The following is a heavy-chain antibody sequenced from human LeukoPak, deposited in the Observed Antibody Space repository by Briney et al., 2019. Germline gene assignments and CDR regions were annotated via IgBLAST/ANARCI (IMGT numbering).Heavy chain of an antibody. CDR1: GYSFTSYW. CDR2: VYPGGSDT. CDR3: ARQACSTTTCNYGMDV. V-gene: IGHV5-51*01. D-gene: IGHD2-2*01. J-gene: IGHJ6*02. Sequence: GESLKISCKGSGYSFTSYWIGWVRQMPGKGLEWMGIVYPGGSDTRYSPSFQGQVTISADKSISTAYLQRSSLKASDTAMYYCARQACSTTTCNYGMDVWGQGTAVTVSS.